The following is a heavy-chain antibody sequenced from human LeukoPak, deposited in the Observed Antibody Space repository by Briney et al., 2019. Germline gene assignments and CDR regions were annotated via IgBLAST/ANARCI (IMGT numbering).Heavy chain of an antibody. CDR1: GGTFSSYA. J-gene: IGHJ4*02. D-gene: IGHD3-22*01. CDR3: ARYNYYDSSGYYYVDY. Sequence: SVKVSCKASGGTFSSYAISWVRQAPGQGLEWMGRIIPIFGTANYAQKFQGRVTITTDESTSTAYMGLSSLRSEDTAVYYCARYNYYDSSGYYYVDYWGQGTLVTVSS. V-gene: IGHV1-69*05. CDR2: IIPIFGTA.